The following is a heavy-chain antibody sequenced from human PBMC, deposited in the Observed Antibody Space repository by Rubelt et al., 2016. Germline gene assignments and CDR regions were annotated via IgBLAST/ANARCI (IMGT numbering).Heavy chain of an antibody. V-gene: IGHV4-34*02. D-gene: IGHD3-3*01. Sequence: QMQIQEWGAGLLKPSETLSLTCAVSGGSFSDYSWSWIRQSPEKGLEWIGTINRSGGTNYSSSFKSRITMSIHVSKNEFSLRVSSVSGAGTSINYAARGHLDVWSGIHFDSWGRATLVAGSS. J-gene: IGHJ4*02. CDR1: GGSFSDYS. CDR2: INRSGGT. CDR3: ARGHLDVWSGIHFDS.